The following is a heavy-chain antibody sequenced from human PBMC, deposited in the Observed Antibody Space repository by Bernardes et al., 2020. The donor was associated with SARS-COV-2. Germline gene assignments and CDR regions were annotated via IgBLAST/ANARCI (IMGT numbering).Heavy chain of an antibody. CDR2: IYYPGSI. V-gene: IGHV4-61*01. D-gene: IGHD2-15*01. J-gene: IGHJ5*02. Sequence: ETLSLTCSVSRGSVSFGSNYWTWIRQPPGKGLEWIGYIYYPGSINYNPSLKSRVTISVDTSKNQFSLKLTSVTAADTAVYYCVRGTGFCSGGSCGWIDPWGQGTLVSVSS. CDR1: RGSVSFGSNY. CDR3: VRGTGFCSGGSCGWIDP.